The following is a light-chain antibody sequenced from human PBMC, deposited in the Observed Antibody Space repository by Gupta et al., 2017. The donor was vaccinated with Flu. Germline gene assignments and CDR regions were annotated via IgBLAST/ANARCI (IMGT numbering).Light chain of an antibody. J-gene: IGKJ1*01. V-gene: IGKV1-33*01. CDR1: QDVDNY. CDR3: QQQDNSHRA. CDR2: NKS. Sequence: PFFLSASVGDRVTNTCRAKQDVDNYLNWYKHKPGEDAHHLIYNKSYREKGVSSRCSGSGCGTDVISPISSRQHQDVATYYCQQQDNSHRAFGRGTKVEIK.